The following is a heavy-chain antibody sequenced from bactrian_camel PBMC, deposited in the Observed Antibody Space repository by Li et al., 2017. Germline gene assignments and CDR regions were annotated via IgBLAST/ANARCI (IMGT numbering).Heavy chain of an antibody. D-gene: IGHD5*01. Sequence: LRLSCAGSGYSRYSKTYYMGWFRQAPGKEREGVAIIATDGSQTYADSVKGRFTISRDNAKNTLYLQMNSLKPEDTAMYSCAVRYGRTWNCGPSWGPYDYWGQGTQVTVS. J-gene: IGHJ4*01. CDR2: IATDGSQ. CDR3: AVRYGRTWNCGPSWGPYDY. CDR1: GYSRYSKTYY. V-gene: IGHV3S53*01.